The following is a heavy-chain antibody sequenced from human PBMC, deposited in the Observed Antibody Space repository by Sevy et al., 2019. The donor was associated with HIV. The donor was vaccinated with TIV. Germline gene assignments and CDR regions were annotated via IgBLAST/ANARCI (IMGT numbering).Heavy chain of an antibody. CDR2: FDPEDDER. Sequence: VSVKVSCKVSGYTLSQFSMHWVRLAPGKGLEWMGSFDPEDDERIYAQKFQGRITMTKDTSTDTAYMELSSLRSEDTAVYYCATTKDYYESSGDPFDYWGQGTLVTVSS. V-gene: IGHV1-24*01. J-gene: IGHJ4*02. CDR3: ATTKDYYESSGDPFDY. CDR1: GYTLSQFS. D-gene: IGHD3-22*01.